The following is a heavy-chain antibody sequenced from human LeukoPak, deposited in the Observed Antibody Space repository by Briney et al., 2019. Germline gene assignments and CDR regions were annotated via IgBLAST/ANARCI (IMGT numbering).Heavy chain of an antibody. Sequence: GGSLRLSCAASGFTFSSYWMSWVRQAPGKGLEWVANIKQDGSEKYYVDSVKGRFTITRDNAKNSLYLQMNSLRAEDTAVYYCARDQASSIAAYAFDIWGQGTMVTVSS. CDR3: ARDQASSIAAYAFDI. V-gene: IGHV3-7*01. J-gene: IGHJ3*02. CDR1: GFTFSSYW. CDR2: IKQDGSEK. D-gene: IGHD6-6*01.